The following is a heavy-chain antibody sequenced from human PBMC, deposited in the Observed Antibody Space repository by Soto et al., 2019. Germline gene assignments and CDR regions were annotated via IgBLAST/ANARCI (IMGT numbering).Heavy chain of an antibody. CDR3: ARGDTTMITDYYAMAV. Sequence: PSETLSLTCTVSGYAINSDDYWGWIRQPPGKGLEWIASIYHSVSTFYNPSLRSRVTISIDTSKNQFSLRLTAVTAADTAMYYCARGDTTMITDYYAMAVWGQGTTVTVSS. CDR1: GYAINSDDY. CDR2: IYHSVST. V-gene: IGHV4-38-2*02. J-gene: IGHJ6*02. D-gene: IGHD5-18*01.